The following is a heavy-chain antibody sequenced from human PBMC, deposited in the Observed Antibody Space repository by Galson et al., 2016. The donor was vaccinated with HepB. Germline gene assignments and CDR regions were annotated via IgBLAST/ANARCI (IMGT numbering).Heavy chain of an antibody. CDR2: INVDNHNT. V-gene: IGHV1-3*01. D-gene: IGHD2-15*01. J-gene: IGHJ4*02. Sequence: VKVSCKASGYTFTTYTIHWMRQAPGQSLEWMGWINVDNHNTKYSQKFQDRFTITGDTSASTAYMELSSLRSEDTAIYYCTRLRYDTSTGYYFDYWGQGTLVTVSS. CDR3: TRLRYDTSTGYYFDY. CDR1: GYTFTTYT.